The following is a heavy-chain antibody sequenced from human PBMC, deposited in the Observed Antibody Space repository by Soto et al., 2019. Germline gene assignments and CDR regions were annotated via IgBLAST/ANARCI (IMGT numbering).Heavy chain of an antibody. D-gene: IGHD6-19*01. CDR2: ISYTGST. V-gene: IGHV4-61*01. Sequence: QVQLQESGPGLVRPSETLSLTCTVSGGSVSSGHYYWGWSRQPPGKGLEWIGYISYTGSTNFKPSLTSLVTISVDTSKKRFSLKMNSVTSSDTAVYYCARSGAGSGWLGGQGTLVTVSS. CDR1: GGSVSSGHYY. CDR3: ARSGAGSGWL. J-gene: IGHJ4*02.